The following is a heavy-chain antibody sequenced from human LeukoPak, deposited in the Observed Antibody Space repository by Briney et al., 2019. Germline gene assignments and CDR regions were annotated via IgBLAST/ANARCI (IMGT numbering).Heavy chain of an antibody. CDR3: AKDMIFGDTVTTPSYGMDV. CDR1: GFTFDDYA. J-gene: IGHJ6*02. D-gene: IGHD4-17*01. Sequence: GGSLRLSCAASGFTFDDYAMHWVRQAPGKGLEWASGISWNSGSIGYADSAKGRFTISRDNAKNSLYLQMNSLRAEDTALYYCAKDMIFGDTVTTPSYGMDVWGQGTTVTVSS. V-gene: IGHV3-9*01. CDR2: ISWNSGSI.